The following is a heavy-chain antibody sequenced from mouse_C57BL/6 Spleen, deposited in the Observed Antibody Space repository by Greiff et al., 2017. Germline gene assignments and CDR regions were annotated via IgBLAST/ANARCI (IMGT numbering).Heavy chain of an antibody. CDR1: GYTFTSYW. Sequence: QVQLQQPGAELVRPGSSVTLSCKASGYTFTSYWMHWVKQRPIQGLEWIGNIDPSDSETHYNQKFKDKATLTVDKSSSTAYMQLSSLTSEDSAVYYCARGVVTRYFDVWGTGTTVTVSS. CDR2: IDPSDSET. CDR3: ARGVVTRYFDV. D-gene: IGHD2-13*01. V-gene: IGHV1-52*01. J-gene: IGHJ1*03.